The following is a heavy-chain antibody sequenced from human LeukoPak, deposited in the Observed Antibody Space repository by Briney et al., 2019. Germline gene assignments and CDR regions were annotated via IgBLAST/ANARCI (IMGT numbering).Heavy chain of an antibody. J-gene: IGHJ4*02. CDR3: AREKRDYGDLPLDY. CDR1: GFTFSSYA. D-gene: IGHD4-17*01. V-gene: IGHV3-30*04. CDR2: ISYDGSNK. Sequence: GGSLRLSCAASGFTFSSYAMHWVRQAPGKGLEWVAVISYDGSNKYHADSVKGRFTISRDNSKNTLYLQMNSLRAEDTAVYYCAREKRDYGDLPLDYWGQGTLVTVSS.